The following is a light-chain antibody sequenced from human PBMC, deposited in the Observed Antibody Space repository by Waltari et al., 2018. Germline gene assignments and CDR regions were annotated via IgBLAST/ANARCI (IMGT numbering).Light chain of an antibody. V-gene: IGLV2-14*03. J-gene: IGLJ2*01. CDR3: SSYTSVNTR. CDR1: SSDVDGFTF. CDR2: DVA. Sequence: QSALTQPAPMSGSPGQSITIPCTGTSSDVDGFTFVSWYQQYPGKAPELIIYDVANRPSGVSHRFSGSRSGNTASLTISGLQAEDEADYYCSSYTSVNTRFGGGTKLTVL.